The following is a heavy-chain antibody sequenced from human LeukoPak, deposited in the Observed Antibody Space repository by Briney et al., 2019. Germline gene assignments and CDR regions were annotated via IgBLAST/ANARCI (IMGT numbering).Heavy chain of an antibody. D-gene: IGHD3-10*01. CDR2: IYHSGST. V-gene: IGHV4-31*03. CDR3: ARASYGSGSYRKFWFDP. Sequence: TQTLSLTCTVSGGSISSGGYYWSWLRQHPGKGLEWIGCIYHSGSTYYNPSLKSRVTISVDTSKNQFSLKLSSVTAADTAVYYCARASYGSGSYRKFWFDPWGQGTLVTVSS. CDR1: GGSISSGGYY. J-gene: IGHJ5*02.